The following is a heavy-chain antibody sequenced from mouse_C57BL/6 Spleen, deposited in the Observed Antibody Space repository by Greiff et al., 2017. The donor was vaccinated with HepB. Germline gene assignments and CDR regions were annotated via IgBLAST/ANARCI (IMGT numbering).Heavy chain of an antibody. V-gene: IGHV5-6*01. Sequence: EVKVVESGGDLVKPGGSLKLSCAASGFTFSSYGMSWVRQTPDKRLEWVATISSGGSYTYYPDSVKGRFTISRDNAKNTLYLQMSSLKSEDTAMYYCALYDGYYSFAYWGQGTLVTVSA. D-gene: IGHD2-3*01. CDR3: ALYDGYYSFAY. J-gene: IGHJ3*01. CDR2: ISSGGSYT. CDR1: GFTFSSYG.